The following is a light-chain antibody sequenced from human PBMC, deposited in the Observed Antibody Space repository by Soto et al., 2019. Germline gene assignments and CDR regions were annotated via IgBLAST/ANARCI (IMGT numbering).Light chain of an antibody. CDR3: SSYTSSSTAV. J-gene: IGLJ2*01. Sequence: QSALTQPASVSGSPGQSITISCTGTSSDIGGYNYVSWYQQHPSKAPKLIIYDVSNRPSGVSNRFSGSKSGNAASLTISGLQAEDEADYYCSSYTSSSTAVFGGGTKLTVL. V-gene: IGLV2-14*01. CDR1: SSDIGGYNY. CDR2: DVS.